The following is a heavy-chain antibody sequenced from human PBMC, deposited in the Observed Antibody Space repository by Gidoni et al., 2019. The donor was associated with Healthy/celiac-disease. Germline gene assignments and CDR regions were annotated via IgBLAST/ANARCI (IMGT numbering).Heavy chain of an antibody. D-gene: IGHD6-13*01. CDR2: ISWTSGSI. Sequence: EVQLVESGGGLVQPGRSLRLSCAASGCTFDDYAMHWVRQAPGKGLEWVSGISWTSGSIGYADSVKGRFTISRDNAKNSLYLQMNSLRAEDTALYYCAKDISYSLAAAGGDYGMDVWGQGTTVTVSS. CDR1: GCTFDDYA. V-gene: IGHV3-9*01. J-gene: IGHJ6*02. CDR3: AKDISYSLAAAGGDYGMDV.